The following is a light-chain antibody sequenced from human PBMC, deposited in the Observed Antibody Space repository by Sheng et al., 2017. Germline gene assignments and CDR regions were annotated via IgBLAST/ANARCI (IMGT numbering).Light chain of an antibody. Sequence: DIQMTQSPSSLSASVVDRVTITCRASETISTYLNWYQQKPGKAPKLLIYSASNLESGVPSRFSGSGSGTDFTLTISSLQPEDFASFYCQQSYSTPWTFGQGTRVEIK. CDR3: QQSYSTPWT. CDR2: SAS. J-gene: IGKJ1*01. V-gene: IGKV1-39*01. CDR1: ETISTY.